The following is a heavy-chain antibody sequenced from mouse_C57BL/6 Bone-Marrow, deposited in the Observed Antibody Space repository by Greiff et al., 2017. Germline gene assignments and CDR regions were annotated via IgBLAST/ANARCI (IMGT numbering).Heavy chain of an antibody. Sequence: QVQLQQPGAELVRPGTSVKLSCKASGYTFTSYWMHWVKQRPGQGLEWIGVIDPSDSYTNYNQKFKGKATLTVDTSSSTAYMQLSSLTSEDSAVYYCARWDTTVVAPRVLNYWGQGTTLTVAS. V-gene: IGHV1-59*01. CDR2: IDPSDSYT. CDR1: GYTFTSYW. J-gene: IGHJ2*01. CDR3: ARWDTTVVAPRVLNY. D-gene: IGHD1-1*01.